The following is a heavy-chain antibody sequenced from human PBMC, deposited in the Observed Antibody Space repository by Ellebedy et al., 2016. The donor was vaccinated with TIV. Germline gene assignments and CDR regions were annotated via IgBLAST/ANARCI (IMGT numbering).Heavy chain of an antibody. CDR2: IWYDGSNK. J-gene: IGHJ4*02. D-gene: IGHD6-13*01. CDR1: GFTFSSYS. Sequence: PGGSRRLSCAASGFTFSSYSMHRVGKAPGKGLEWVAVIWYDGSNKYYADSVKGRFTISRDNSKNTLYLQMNSLRAEDTAVYYCARGHGYSSSWYGDYWGQGTLVTVSS. CDR3: ARGHGYSSSWYGDY. V-gene: IGHV3-33*08.